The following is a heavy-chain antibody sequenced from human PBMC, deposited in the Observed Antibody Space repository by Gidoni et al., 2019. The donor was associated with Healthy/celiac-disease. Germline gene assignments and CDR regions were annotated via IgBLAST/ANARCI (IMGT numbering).Heavy chain of an antibody. CDR3: ARRYSYGFWGRGSFDY. V-gene: IGHV4-34*01. Sequence: QVQLQQWGAGLLKPSETLSLTCAVYGGSFSGYYWSWIRQPPGKGLGWIGEINHSGSTNYNPSLKSRVTISVDTSKNQFSLKLSSVTAADTAVYYCARRYSYGFWGRGSFDYWGQGTLVTVSS. CDR1: GGSFSGYY. D-gene: IGHD5-18*01. J-gene: IGHJ4*02. CDR2: INHSGST.